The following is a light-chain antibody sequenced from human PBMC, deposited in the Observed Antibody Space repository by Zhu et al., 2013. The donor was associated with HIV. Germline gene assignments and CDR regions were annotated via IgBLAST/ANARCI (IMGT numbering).Light chain of an antibody. CDR2: DAS. CDR3: NQYGDSFS. J-gene: IGKJ3*01. V-gene: IGKV3-11*01. Sequence: EILLTQSPATLSLSPGERATLSCRASQSVSSHLAWYQQKPGQAPRLLIYDASNRATGITARFSGSGSATDFTLTISGLEPEDFAVYHCNQYGDSFSFGPGTNLDV. CDR1: QSVSSH.